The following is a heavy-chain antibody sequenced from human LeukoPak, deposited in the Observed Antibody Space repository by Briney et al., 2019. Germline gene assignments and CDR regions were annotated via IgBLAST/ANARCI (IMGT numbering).Heavy chain of an antibody. V-gene: IGHV4-59*12. CDR1: GASISSYY. CDR2: IYYSGST. CDR3: ARGRYFDY. J-gene: IGHJ4*02. Sequence: SETLSLTCAVSGASISSYYWSWIRQPPGKGLEWIGYIYYSGSTNYNPSLKGRVTMSVDTSKNQFSLKLTSMTAADTAIYYCARGRYFDYWGQGTQVTVSS.